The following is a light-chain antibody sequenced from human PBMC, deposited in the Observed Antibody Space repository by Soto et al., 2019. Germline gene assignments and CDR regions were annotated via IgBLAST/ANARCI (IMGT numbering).Light chain of an antibody. CDR3: AAWDDSLNGHVV. Sequence: QPVLTQPPPASGTPGQRVTISCSGSTSNVGSNTVNWYQRLPGTAPKLLIHSNDQRPSGVSDRFSGSKSGTSASLAISGLQSEDEADYYCAAWDDSLNGHVVFGGGTKLTVL. V-gene: IGLV1-44*01. CDR2: SND. CDR1: TSNVGSNT. J-gene: IGLJ2*01.